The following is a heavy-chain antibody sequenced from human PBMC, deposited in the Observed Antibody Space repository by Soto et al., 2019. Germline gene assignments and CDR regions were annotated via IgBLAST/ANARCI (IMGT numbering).Heavy chain of an antibody. CDR3: AKGKYQLLYPYYYYYYMDV. J-gene: IGHJ6*03. CDR2: ISWNSGSI. V-gene: IGHV3-9*01. CDR1: GFTFDDYA. D-gene: IGHD2-2*02. Sequence: EVQLVESGGGLVQPGRSLRLSCAASGFTFDDYAMHWVRQAPGKGLEWVSGISWNSGSIGYADSVKGRFTISRDNAKNSLYLQMNSRRAEDTALYYCAKGKYQLLYPYYYYYYMDVWGKGTTVTVSS.